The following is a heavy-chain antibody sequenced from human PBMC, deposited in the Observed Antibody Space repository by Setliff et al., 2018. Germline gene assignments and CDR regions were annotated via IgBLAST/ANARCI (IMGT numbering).Heavy chain of an antibody. CDR1: GATFSSYG. CDR3: ARDTHQWDPLYFDS. D-gene: IGHD1-26*01. Sequence: GASVKVSCKASGATFSSYGISWVRQAPGQGLEWMGGTIPMFGTTEYAQKFQGRLTIITDTSTNTKYMELRSLRSDDTAMYYCARDTHQWDPLYFDSWGQGTLVTVSS. V-gene: IGHV1-69*05. J-gene: IGHJ4*02. CDR2: TIPMFGTT.